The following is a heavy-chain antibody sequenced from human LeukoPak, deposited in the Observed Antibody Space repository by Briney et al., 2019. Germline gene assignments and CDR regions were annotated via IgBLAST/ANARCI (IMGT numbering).Heavy chain of an antibody. V-gene: IGHV4-31*03. D-gene: IGHD2-15*01. Sequence: SETLSLTCTVSGGSISSGGYYWSWLRQHPGKGLEWIGYIYYSGSTYYNPSLKSRVTISVDTSKDHFSLKLSSVRAADTAAYYCAQEVVVVAATVGYYYYYMDVWGKGTTVTVSS. J-gene: IGHJ6*03. CDR1: GGSISSGGYY. CDR2: IYYSGST. CDR3: AQEVVVVAATVGYYYYYMDV.